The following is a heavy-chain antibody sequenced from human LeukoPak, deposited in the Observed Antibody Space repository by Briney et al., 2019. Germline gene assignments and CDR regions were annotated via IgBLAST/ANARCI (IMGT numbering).Heavy chain of an antibody. CDR3: ARDRWAAGKLIVTGANWFDP. CDR1: GFTFSSYW. D-gene: IGHD6-13*01. Sequence: GGSLRLSCAASGFTFSSYWMSWVRQAPGKGLEWVASIKQDGSEKYCVDSVKGRFTISRDNAKNSLYLQMNSLRAEDTAVYYCARDRWAAGKLIVTGANWFDPWGQGTLVTVSS. CDR2: IKQDGSEK. J-gene: IGHJ5*02. V-gene: IGHV3-7*01.